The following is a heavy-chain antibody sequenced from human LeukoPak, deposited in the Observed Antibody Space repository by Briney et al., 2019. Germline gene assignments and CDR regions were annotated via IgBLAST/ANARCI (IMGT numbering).Heavy chain of an antibody. Sequence: PGGSLRLSCAASGFTFSSYSMNWVRQAPGKGLEWVSSISSSSSYIYYADSVKGRFTISRDNAKNSLYLQMNSLRAEDTAVYYCARDRGRVPAALSPAWGQGTLVTVSS. CDR2: ISSSSSYI. J-gene: IGHJ5*02. V-gene: IGHV3-21*01. CDR1: GFTFSSYS. CDR3: ARDRGRVPAALSPA. D-gene: IGHD2-2*01.